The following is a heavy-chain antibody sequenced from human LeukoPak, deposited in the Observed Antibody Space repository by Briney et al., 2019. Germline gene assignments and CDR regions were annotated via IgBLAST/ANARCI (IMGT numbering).Heavy chain of an antibody. J-gene: IGHJ4*02. CDR3: AKEYSSGWYD. CDR1: GFTFSFYA. Sequence: GGSLRLSCAASGFTFSFYAMSWVRQAPGKGLEWDSGISGSGDNTNYADSVKGRFTISRDNPQNTLYLQMNSLRAEDTAVYYCAKEYSSGWYDWGQGTLVTVSS. V-gene: IGHV3-23*01. CDR2: ISGSGDNT. D-gene: IGHD6-19*01.